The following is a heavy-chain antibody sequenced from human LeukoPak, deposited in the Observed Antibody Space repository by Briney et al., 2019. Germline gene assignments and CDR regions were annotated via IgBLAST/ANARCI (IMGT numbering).Heavy chain of an antibody. D-gene: IGHD2-2*01. CDR2: ISSSGSTI. Sequence: TGGSLRLSCAASGFTFSDYYMSWIRQAPGKGLEWVSYISSSGSTIYYADSVKGRFTISRDNAKNSLYLQMNSLRAEDTAVYYCARAKYCSSTSCHQLDPWGQGTLVTVPS. J-gene: IGHJ5*02. CDR1: GFTFSDYY. V-gene: IGHV3-11*01. CDR3: ARAKYCSSTSCHQLDP.